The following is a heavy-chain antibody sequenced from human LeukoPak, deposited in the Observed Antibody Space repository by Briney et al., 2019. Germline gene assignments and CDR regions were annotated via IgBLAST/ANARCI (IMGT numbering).Heavy chain of an antibody. Sequence: PGGSLRLSCAASGFTFSSYDMSWVRQAPGKGLEWVSAISGSGGSTYYADSVKGRFTISRDNSKNTLYLHMNSLRGEDTAVYYCARFYGGSAFDIWGQGTMVTVSS. J-gene: IGHJ3*02. CDR2: ISGSGGST. CDR1: GFTFSSYD. V-gene: IGHV3-23*01. CDR3: ARFYGGSAFDI. D-gene: IGHD3-16*01.